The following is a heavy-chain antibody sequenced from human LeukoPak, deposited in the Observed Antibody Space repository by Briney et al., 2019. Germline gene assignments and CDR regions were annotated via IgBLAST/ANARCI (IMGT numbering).Heavy chain of an antibody. J-gene: IGHJ4*02. D-gene: IGHD3-10*01. Sequence: GGSLRLSCVASGLTFSSYSMNWVRQAPGKGLEWVGRIRPKNSGGTADHAAPVKGRFTISRDDSKNTLYLQMNSLKIEDTAVYYCTSRGDWGQGTLVTVSS. CDR2: IRPKNSGGTA. V-gene: IGHV3-15*01. CDR3: TSRGD. CDR1: GLTFSSYS.